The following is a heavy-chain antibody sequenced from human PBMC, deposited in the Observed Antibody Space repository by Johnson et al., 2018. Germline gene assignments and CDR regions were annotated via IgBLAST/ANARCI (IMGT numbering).Heavy chain of an antibody. D-gene: IGHD3-22*01. Sequence: QVQLVQSGAEVKKPGSSVKVSCKASGGTFSSYAISWVRQAPGQGLEWMGGIIPIFGTANYAQKFQGRVTITADEATGTAYMELSSLRSEDKAVYYRARGPQDYYDSSSDAFDIWGQGTMVTVSS. V-gene: IGHV1-69*01. CDR1: GGTFSSYA. J-gene: IGHJ3*02. CDR3: ARGPQDYYDSSSDAFDI. CDR2: IIPIFGTA.